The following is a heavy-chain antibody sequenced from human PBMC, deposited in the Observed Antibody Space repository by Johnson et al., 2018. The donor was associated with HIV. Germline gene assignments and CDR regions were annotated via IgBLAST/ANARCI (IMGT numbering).Heavy chain of an antibody. CDR1: GFTFSSYD. D-gene: IGHD3-16*01. CDR2: IGTAGDT. J-gene: IGHJ3*02. V-gene: IGHV3-13*01. Sequence: VQLVESGGGLVQPGGSLRLSCAASGFTFSSYDMHWVRQATGKGLEWVSAIGTAGDTYYPGSVKGRFTISREKAKNSLYLQMNSLRAGDTAVYYCAREGPVPGGDAFDIWGQGTMVTVSS. CDR3: AREGPVPGGDAFDI.